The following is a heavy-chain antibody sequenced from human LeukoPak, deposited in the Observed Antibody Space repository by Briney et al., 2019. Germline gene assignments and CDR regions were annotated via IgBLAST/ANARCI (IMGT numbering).Heavy chain of an antibody. CDR1: GFTFSSYA. J-gene: IGHJ4*02. D-gene: IGHD6-13*01. CDR3: ARDRVIAAAGPFDY. V-gene: IGHV3-30-3*01. Sequence: GGSLRLSCAASGFTFSSYAMHWVRQAPGKGLEWVAVISYDGSKKYHADSVKGRFTISRENSKNTLYLQMNSLRAEDTAVYYCARDRVIAAAGPFDYWGQGTLVTVSS. CDR2: ISYDGSKK.